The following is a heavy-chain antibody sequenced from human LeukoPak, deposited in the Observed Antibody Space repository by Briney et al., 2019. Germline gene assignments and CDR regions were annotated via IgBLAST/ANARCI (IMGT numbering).Heavy chain of an antibody. CDR2: IDWDDDK. CDR1: GFSLTTSGMC. Sequence: SGPALVKPTQTLTLTCTFSGFSLTTSGMCVSWIRQPPGKALEWLARIDWDDDKYYSTSLRTRLTISEDTSKNQVVLTMTNMDPVDTATYYCARIRGSRYYFDYWGQGTLVTVSS. V-gene: IGHV2-70*11. J-gene: IGHJ4*02. D-gene: IGHD6-13*01. CDR3: ARIRGSRYYFDY.